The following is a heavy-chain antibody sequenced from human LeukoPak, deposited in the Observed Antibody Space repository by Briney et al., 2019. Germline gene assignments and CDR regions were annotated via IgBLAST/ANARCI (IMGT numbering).Heavy chain of an antibody. CDR1: GGSISSYY. Sequence: SETLSLTCTVSGGSISSYYWSWIRQPPGKGLEWIGYIYYSGSTNYNPSLKSRVTISVDTSKNQFSLKLSSVTAADTAVYYCARGTGGSDAFDIWGQGTMVTVSS. CDR2: IYYSGST. CDR3: ARGTGGSDAFDI. V-gene: IGHV4-59*01. J-gene: IGHJ3*02. D-gene: IGHD3/OR15-3a*01.